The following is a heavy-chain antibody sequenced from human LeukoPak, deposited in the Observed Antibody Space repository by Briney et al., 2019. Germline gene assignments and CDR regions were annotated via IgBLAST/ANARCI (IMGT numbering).Heavy chain of an antibody. J-gene: IGHJ4*02. CDR1: GYTFTSYG. CDR2: ISAYNGNT. CDR3: ARGMSQTTVTTGY. D-gene: IGHD4-17*01. Sequence: ASVKVPCKASGYTFTSYGIIWVRQAPGQGLEWMGWISAYNGNTNYAQKLQGRVTMTTDTSTSTAYMELRSLGSDDTAAYYCARGMSQTTVTTGYWGQGTLVTVSS. V-gene: IGHV1-18*01.